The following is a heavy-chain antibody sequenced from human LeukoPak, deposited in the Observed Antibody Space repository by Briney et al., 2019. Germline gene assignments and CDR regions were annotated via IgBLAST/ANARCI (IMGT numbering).Heavy chain of an antibody. D-gene: IGHD6-19*01. V-gene: IGHV3-23*01. Sequence: GGSLRLSCAASGFTFSSYAMSWVRQAPGKGLEWVSGISGSGGNTYYADSVKGRFTISRDNAKNSLYLQMNSLRAEDTAVYYCARGWYNSGYYCDYWGQGTLVTVSS. CDR1: GFTFSSYA. CDR2: ISGSGGNT. CDR3: ARGWYNSGYYCDY. J-gene: IGHJ4*02.